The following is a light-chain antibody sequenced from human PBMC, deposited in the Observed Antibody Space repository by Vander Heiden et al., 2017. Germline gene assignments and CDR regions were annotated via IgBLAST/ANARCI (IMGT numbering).Light chain of an antibody. J-gene: IGLJ2*01. CDR1: NIGSKS. Sequence: SYVLTQPPSVSVAPGPTARITCGGNNIGSKSVHWYQQKPGQAPVLVVLDDSERPSRIPERFSGSNSGNTGTLTISRVGAGDEADVDCQVWDSSSDQPGGVFGGGTKLTVL. V-gene: IGLV3-21*02. CDR2: DDS. CDR3: QVWDSSSDQPGGV.